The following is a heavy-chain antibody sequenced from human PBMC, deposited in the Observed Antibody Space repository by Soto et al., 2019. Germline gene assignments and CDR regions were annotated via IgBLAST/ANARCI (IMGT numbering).Heavy chain of an antibody. V-gene: IGHV1-2*04. CDR1: GYSFTDYH. Sequence: ASVKVSCKASGYSFTDYHIHWVRQAPGQGLEWLGRINPKSGGTSTAQKFQGWVTMTTDTSISTASMELTRLTSDDTAIYYCARGDSTDCSNGVCSFFYKHDMDVWGQGTTVTVSS. CDR2: INPKSGGT. D-gene: IGHD2-8*01. J-gene: IGHJ6*02. CDR3: ARGDSTDCSNGVCSFFYKHDMDV.